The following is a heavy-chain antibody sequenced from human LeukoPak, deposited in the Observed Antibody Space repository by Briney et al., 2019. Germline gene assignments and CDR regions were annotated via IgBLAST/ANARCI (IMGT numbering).Heavy chain of an antibody. D-gene: IGHD3-22*01. J-gene: IGHJ3*02. CDR2: IYHSGNT. CDR1: AYSISSGYY. Sequence: SETLSLTCTVSAYSISSGYYWGWIRQPPGKGLEWIGSIYHSGNTYYNPSLKSRVTISVDTSKNQFSLKLSSVTAADTAVYYCARSAAILGGGYYYDSSGLDAFDIWGQGTMVTVSS. V-gene: IGHV4-38-2*02. CDR3: ARSAAILGGGYYYDSSGLDAFDI.